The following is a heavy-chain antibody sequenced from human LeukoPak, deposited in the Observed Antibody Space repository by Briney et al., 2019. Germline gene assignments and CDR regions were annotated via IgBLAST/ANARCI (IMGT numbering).Heavy chain of an antibody. CDR2: ITRSSSTI. Sequence: GGSLRLSCVASGFNFSTYSMNWVRQTPGKGPEWVSYITRSSSTIYYADSVKGRFTISRDNAKNSLYLQMNSLRAEDTAVYYCAKEHDFWSGYYRYYFDYWGQGTLVTVSS. CDR3: AKEHDFWSGYYRYYFDY. D-gene: IGHD3-3*01. J-gene: IGHJ4*02. CDR1: GFNFSTYS. V-gene: IGHV3-48*01.